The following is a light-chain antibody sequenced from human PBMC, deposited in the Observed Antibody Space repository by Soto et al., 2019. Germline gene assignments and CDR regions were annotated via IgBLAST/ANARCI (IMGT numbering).Light chain of an antibody. CDR3: QQYSTYPRT. CDR2: GAS. V-gene: IGKV1-39*01. J-gene: IGKJ1*01. Sequence: DIQMTQSPSSLSASVADRVTITCRASQSISSYLNWYQQKPGKAPRLLIYGASSLESGVPSRFSGSGSATEFTLTISRLQPDDFAIYYCQQYSTYPRTFGQGTKVDIK. CDR1: QSISSY.